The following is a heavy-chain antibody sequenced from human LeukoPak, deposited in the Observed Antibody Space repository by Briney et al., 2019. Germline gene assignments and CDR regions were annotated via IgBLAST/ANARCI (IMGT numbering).Heavy chain of an antibody. V-gene: IGHV1-18*01. CDR2: ISAYNGNT. CDR1: GYTFTSYG. CDR3: ARVKMDGYFDY. D-gene: IGHD2-8*01. J-gene: IGHJ4*02. Sequence: ASVKVSCKASGYTFTSYGISWVRQAPGEALEWMGWISAYNGNTNYAQKLQGRVTMTTDTSTSTAYMELRSLRSDDTAVYYCARVKMDGYFDYWGQGTLVTVSS.